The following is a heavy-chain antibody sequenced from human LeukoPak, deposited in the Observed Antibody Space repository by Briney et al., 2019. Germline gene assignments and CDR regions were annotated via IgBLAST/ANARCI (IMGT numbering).Heavy chain of an antibody. D-gene: IGHD2-2*01. Sequence: SETLSLTCTVSGGSVSSGSYYWSWIRQPPGKGLEWIGYIYYSGSTNYNPSLKSRVTISVDTSKNQFSLKLSSVTAADTAVYYCARARVVPAASNAFDIWGQGTMVTVSS. CDR2: IYYSGST. CDR3: ARARVVPAASNAFDI. V-gene: IGHV4-61*01. CDR1: GGSVSSGSYY. J-gene: IGHJ3*02.